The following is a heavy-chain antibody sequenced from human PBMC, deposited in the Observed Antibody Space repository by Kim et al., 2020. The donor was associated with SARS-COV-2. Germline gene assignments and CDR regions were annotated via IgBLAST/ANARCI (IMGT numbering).Heavy chain of an antibody. CDR3: ARDPAGYGSGSYFAFDI. D-gene: IGHD3-10*01. CDR1: GGSISSSSYY. V-gene: IGHV4-39*07. J-gene: IGHJ3*02. CDR2: IYYSGST. Sequence: SETLSLTCTVSGGSISSSSYYWGWIRQPPGKGLEWIGSIYYSGSTYYNPSLKSRVTISVDTSKNQFSLKLSSVTAADTAVYYCARDPAGYGSGSYFAFDIWGQGTMVTVSS.